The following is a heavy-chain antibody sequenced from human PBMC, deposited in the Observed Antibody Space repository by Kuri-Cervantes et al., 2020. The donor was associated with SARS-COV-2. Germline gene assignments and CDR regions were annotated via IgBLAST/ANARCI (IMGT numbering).Heavy chain of an antibody. CDR3: SLTAIRFRSKTMFDY. Sequence: GGSLRLSCAASGFTVSSNYMSWVRQAPGKGLEWVGFITSKAYGGTTEYAASVKGRFTISRDDSKSIAYLQMNSLKTEDTAVYYCSLTAIRFRSKTMFDYWGQGTPVPSPQ. V-gene: IGHV3-49*04. CDR2: ITSKAYGGTT. D-gene: IGHD2-21*02. J-gene: IGHJ4*02. CDR1: GFTVSSNY.